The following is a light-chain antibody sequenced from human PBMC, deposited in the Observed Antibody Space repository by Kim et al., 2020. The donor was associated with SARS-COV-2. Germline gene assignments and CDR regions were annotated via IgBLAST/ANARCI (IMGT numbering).Light chain of an antibody. V-gene: IGKV1-33*01. J-gene: IGKJ4*01. CDR2: DTS. CDR3: QQYDNLSLT. CDR1: QDISKQ. Sequence: ASVGDRVTITCQASQDISKQLNWYQQKPGKAPQLLIYDTSNLETGVPSRFSGSGSGTDFTFTITSLQPEDVATYYCQQYDNLSLTFGGGTKVDIK.